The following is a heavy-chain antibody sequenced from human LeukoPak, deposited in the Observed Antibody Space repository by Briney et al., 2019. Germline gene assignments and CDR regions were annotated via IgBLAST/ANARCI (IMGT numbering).Heavy chain of an antibody. D-gene: IGHD3-16*01. CDR1: GFTFSSYA. V-gene: IGHV3-23*01. Sequence: GGSLRLSCVASGFTFSSYAMSWVRQAPGKGLEWVSAISGSGGSTYYANSVKGRFTISRDNPKNTLDLQMNSLRAEDTAVYYCAKDLNTCVFDYWGQGTLVTVSS. CDR3: AKDLNTCVFDY. J-gene: IGHJ4*02. CDR2: ISGSGGST.